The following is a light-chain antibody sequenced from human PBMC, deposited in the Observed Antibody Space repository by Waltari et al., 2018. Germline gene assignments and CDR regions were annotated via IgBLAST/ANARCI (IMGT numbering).Light chain of an antibody. Sequence: IQLTQSPSSLSASVGDRVTITCRASQGISSYLGCYQQKPGKVPKLLIYEASTLQSGVPSRFSGSGSGTDFTLIISSLQPEDFATYFCQQLSTYPLTFGGGTKVETK. CDR1: QGISSY. V-gene: IGKV1-9*01. CDR2: EAS. CDR3: QQLSTYPLT. J-gene: IGKJ4*01.